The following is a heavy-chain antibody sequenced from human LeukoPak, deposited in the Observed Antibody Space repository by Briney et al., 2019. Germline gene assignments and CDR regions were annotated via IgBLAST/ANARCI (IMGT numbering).Heavy chain of an antibody. D-gene: IGHD2-2*01. V-gene: IGHV3-30*02. J-gene: IGHJ3*02. CDR2: IRYDGSNK. Sequence: GGSLRLSCAASGFTFSSYGMHWVRQAPGKGLEWVAFIRYDGSNKYYADSVKGRFTISRDNSKNTLYLQMNSLRAEDTAVYYCASRVQIVSTSMDAFDIWGQGTMVTVSS. CDR1: GFTFSSYG. CDR3: ASRVQIVSTSMDAFDI.